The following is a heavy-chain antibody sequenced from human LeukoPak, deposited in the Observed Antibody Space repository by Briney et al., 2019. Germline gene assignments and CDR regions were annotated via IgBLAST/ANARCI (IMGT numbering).Heavy chain of an antibody. Sequence: PSETLSLTCTVSDGSISSSYWSWIRQPPGEGLEWIGYIYHSGSTKYNPSLKSRVTISVDTSKNQFSLKLSSVTAADTAVYYCARHGIAAAGNPFDYWGQGTLVTVSS. CDR2: IYHSGST. CDR3: ARHGIAAAGNPFDY. J-gene: IGHJ4*02. CDR1: DGSISSSY. D-gene: IGHD6-13*01. V-gene: IGHV4-59*08.